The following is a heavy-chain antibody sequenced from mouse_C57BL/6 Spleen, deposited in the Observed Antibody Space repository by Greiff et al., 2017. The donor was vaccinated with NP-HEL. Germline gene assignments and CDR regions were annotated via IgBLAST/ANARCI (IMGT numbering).Heavy chain of an antibody. CDR2: IDPSDSYT. V-gene: IGHV1-50*01. CDR3: ARASYYSNYPFDY. CDR1: GYTFTSYW. J-gene: IGHJ2*01. D-gene: IGHD2-5*01. Sequence: QVQLQQPGAELVKPGASVKLSCKASGYTFTSYWMQWVKQRPGQGLEWIGEIDPSDSYTNYNQKFKGKATLTVDTSSSTAYMQLSSLTSEDSAVYYCARASYYSNYPFDYWGQGTTLTVSS.